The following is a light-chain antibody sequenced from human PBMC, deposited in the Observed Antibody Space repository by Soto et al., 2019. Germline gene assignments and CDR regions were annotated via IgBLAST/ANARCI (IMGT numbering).Light chain of an antibody. V-gene: IGKV3-20*01. J-gene: IGKJ1*01. CDR3: QQYVSPWT. CDR2: GAS. Sequence: ELVLTQSPGTLSVSPGERATLSCRASQSVRSSYLAWYQQKPGQAPRLLIYGASNRATGIPDRFSGSGSGTDFTLTISRLEPEDFAVYYCQQYVSPWTFGQGTKVDIK. CDR1: QSVRSSY.